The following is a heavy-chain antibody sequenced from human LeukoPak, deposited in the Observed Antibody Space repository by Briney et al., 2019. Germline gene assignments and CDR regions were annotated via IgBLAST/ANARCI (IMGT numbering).Heavy chain of an antibody. CDR1: GGSISSYY. V-gene: IGHV4-59*01. CDR2: IYYSGST. D-gene: IGHD2-2*01. J-gene: IGHJ4*02. CDR3: ATIRTVGYCSSTSCYAEGPFDY. Sequence: PSETLSLTCTVSGGSISSYYWSWIRRPPGKGLEWIGYIYYSGSTNYNPSLKSRVTISVDTSKNQFSLKLSSVTAADTAVYYCATIRTVGYCSSTSCYAEGPFDYWGQGTLVTVSS.